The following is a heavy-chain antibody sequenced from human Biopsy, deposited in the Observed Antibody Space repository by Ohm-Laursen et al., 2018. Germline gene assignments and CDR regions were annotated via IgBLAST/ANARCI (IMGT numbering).Heavy chain of an antibody. CDR2: FAPENGKT. CDR3: AADINVWNVNY. D-gene: IGHD1-1*01. J-gene: IGHJ4*02. CDR1: GYAVTEFS. Sequence: VASVKVSCKVSGYAVTEFSMHWVRQAPGKGLEWMGGFAPENGKTIYAQKFQGRVTMTEDASTDTAYMELSSLRSEDTAVYYCAADINVWNVNYWGQGTLVIVSS. V-gene: IGHV1-24*01.